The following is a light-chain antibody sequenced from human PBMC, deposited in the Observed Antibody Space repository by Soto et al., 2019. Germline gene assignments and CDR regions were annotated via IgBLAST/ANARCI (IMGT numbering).Light chain of an antibody. CDR1: QSVRNSL. J-gene: IGKJ5*01. CDR2: DAS. Sequence: EIVLTQSPGTLSLSPWERATLSCRASQSVRNSLLAWYQQKPGQPPRLLIYDASTRATGISARFSGSGSGTEFTLTISSLQSEDFAVYYCQQYHNWPITFGQGTRLEIK. CDR3: QQYHNWPIT. V-gene: IGKV3-15*01.